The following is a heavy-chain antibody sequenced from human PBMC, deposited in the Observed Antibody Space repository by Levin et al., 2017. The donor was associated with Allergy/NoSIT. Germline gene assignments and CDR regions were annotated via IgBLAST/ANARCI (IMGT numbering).Heavy chain of an antibody. J-gene: IGHJ4*02. CDR1: GYTFSSYA. V-gene: IGHV1-18*01. D-gene: IGHD3-22*01. CDR3: ARGESSYSTREFDY. Sequence: VASVKVSCKASGYTFSSYAINWLRQAPGQGLEWMARISVNNGNTNYAQKFQGRVTMTTDTSTNTAYMELRGLRSDDTAVYYCARGESSYSTREFDYWGQGTLVTVSS. CDR2: ISVNNGNT.